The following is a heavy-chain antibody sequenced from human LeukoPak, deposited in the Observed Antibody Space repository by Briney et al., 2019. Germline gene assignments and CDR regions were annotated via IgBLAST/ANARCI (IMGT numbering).Heavy chain of an antibody. V-gene: IGHV3-33*01. CDR2: IWYDGSNK. Sequence: GGSLRLSCAPSGFSFSNYGMHWVRQAPGKGLEWVAVIWYDGSNKYYADSVKGRFTISRDNSKNTLYLQLNSLRAEDTAVYYCARDRITIFGVVITHYFDYWGQGTLVTVSS. J-gene: IGHJ4*02. D-gene: IGHD3-3*01. CDR1: GFSFSNYG. CDR3: ARDRITIFGVVITHYFDY.